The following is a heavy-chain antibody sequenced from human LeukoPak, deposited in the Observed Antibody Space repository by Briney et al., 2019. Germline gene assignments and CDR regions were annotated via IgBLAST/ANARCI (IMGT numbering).Heavy chain of an antibody. D-gene: IGHD1-26*01. CDR2: ISYDGSNK. CDR1: GFTFSSYG. CDR3: AKVFRSGSYLSD. V-gene: IGHV3-30*18. Sequence: GGSLRLSCAASGFTFSSYGMHWVRQAPGKGLEWVAVISYDGSNKYYADSVKGRFPISRDNSKNTLYLQMNSLRAEDTAVYYCAKVFRSGSYLSDWGQGTLVTVSS. J-gene: IGHJ4*02.